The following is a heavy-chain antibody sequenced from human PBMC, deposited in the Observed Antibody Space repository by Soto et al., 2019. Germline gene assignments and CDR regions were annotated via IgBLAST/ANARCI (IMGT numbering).Heavy chain of an antibody. CDR2: INTNSGGT. V-gene: IGHV1-2*02. D-gene: IGHD6-19*01. CDR1: GDTFTDYY. Sequence: QVQLVQSGAEVKKPGASVKVSCKASGDTFTDYYMHWVRQAPGQGLEWMGWINTNSGGTNYAQKLQGRVTMNRDTSISTAYMELNRLRSDDTAVYYCARDQSPSSGWPGMDVLGQGTTVTVSS. CDR3: ARDQSPSSGWPGMDV. J-gene: IGHJ6*02.